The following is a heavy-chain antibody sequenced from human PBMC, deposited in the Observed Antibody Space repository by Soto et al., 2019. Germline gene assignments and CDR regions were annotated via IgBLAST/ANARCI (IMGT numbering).Heavy chain of an antibody. CDR1: GFTSSSYE. D-gene: IGHD3-3*01. Sequence: PGGSLRLSCAASGFTSSSYEMNWVRQAPGKGLEWVSYISSSGSTIYYADPVKGRFTISRDNAKNSLYLQMNSLRAEDTAVYYCARGDFWGYYYGMDVWGQGTTVTVSS. V-gene: IGHV3-48*03. CDR3: ARGDFWGYYYGMDV. CDR2: ISSSGSTI. J-gene: IGHJ6*02.